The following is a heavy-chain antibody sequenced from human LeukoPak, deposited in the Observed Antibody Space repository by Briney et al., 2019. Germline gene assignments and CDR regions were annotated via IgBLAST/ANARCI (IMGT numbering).Heavy chain of an antibody. D-gene: IGHD3-10*01. CDR2: MNPNSGNT. Sequence: GASVKVSCKASGYTFTSYDINWVRQATGQGLEWMGWMNPNSGNTGYAQKFQGRVTMTRNTSISTAYMELSSLRSEDTAVHYCARFDLPAATRYYYGSGSYQFDYWGQGTLVTVSS. CDR1: GYTFTSYD. J-gene: IGHJ4*02. V-gene: IGHV1-8*01. CDR3: ARFDLPAATRYYYGSGSYQFDY.